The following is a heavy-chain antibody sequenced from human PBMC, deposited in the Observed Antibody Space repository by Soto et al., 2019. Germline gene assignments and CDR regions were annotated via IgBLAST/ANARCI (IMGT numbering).Heavy chain of an antibody. CDR2: ISYDGSNK. J-gene: IGHJ6*02. CDR3: AKVITMVRGTGGGMDV. D-gene: IGHD3-10*01. Sequence: QVQLVESGGGVVQPGRSLRLSCAASGFTFSSYGMHWVRQAPGKGLEWVAVISYDGSNKYYADSVKGRFTISRDNSKNTLYLQMNSLRAEDTAVYYCAKVITMVRGTGGGMDVWGQGTTVTVSS. V-gene: IGHV3-30*18. CDR1: GFTFSSYG.